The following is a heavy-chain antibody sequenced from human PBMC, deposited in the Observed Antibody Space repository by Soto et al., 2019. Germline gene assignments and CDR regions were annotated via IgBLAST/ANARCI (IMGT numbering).Heavy chain of an antibody. CDR1: DYAFTSYT. V-gene: IGHV1-18*01. CDR3: ARAPVGVIAAAYFDS. D-gene: IGHD2-15*01. Sequence: QVQLVQSGAEVKKPGASVKVSCKASDYAFTSYTITWVRQAPGQGLEWMGWISPYNGNTDYAQKLKGRVTMTTDTSTSTAYMELRSLRSDDTAVYYCARAPVGVIAAAYFDSWGQGTLVTVSS. J-gene: IGHJ4*02. CDR2: ISPYNGNT.